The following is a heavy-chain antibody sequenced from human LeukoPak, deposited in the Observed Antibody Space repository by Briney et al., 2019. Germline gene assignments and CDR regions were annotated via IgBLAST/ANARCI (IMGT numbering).Heavy chain of an antibody. D-gene: IGHD3-10*01. CDR1: GGSISSYY. CDR3: ARASYGSGSLDY. V-gene: IGHV4-59*01. CDR2: IYYSGST. J-gene: IGHJ4*02. Sequence: SETLSLTCTDSGGSISSYYWSWIRQPPGKGLEWIGYIYYSGSTNYNPSLKSRVTISVDTSKNQFSLKLSSVTAADTAVYYCARASYGSGSLDYWGQGTLVTVSS.